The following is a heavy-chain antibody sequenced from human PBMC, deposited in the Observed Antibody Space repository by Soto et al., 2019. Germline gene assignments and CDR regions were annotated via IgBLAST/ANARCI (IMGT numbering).Heavy chain of an antibody. V-gene: IGHV3-74*01. Sequence: PGGSLRLSCAASGFTFSSYWMHWVRQAPGKGLVWVSRINSDGSSTSYADSVKGRFTISRDNAKNTLYLQMNSLRAEDTAVYYCARARREAYDYIWGSYRYGAFDIWGQGTMVTVSS. CDR3: ARARREAYDYIWGSYRYGAFDI. J-gene: IGHJ3*02. CDR1: GFTFSSYW. CDR2: INSDGSST. D-gene: IGHD3-16*02.